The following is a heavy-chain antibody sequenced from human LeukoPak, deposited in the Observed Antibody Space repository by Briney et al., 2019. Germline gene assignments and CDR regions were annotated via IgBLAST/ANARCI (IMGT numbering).Heavy chain of an antibody. CDR2: IKSKPDGGTT. D-gene: IGHD2-21*02. J-gene: IGHJ4*02. Sequence: PGGSLRLSCAASGFTLSNAWMSWVRQAPGKGRGWGGRIKSKPDGGTTDYAATVRGRFTISRDEPKNTLYLQMNSLQTEDRALYYCNARVQYGDSPVFDYWGQGTLLTVPS. V-gene: IGHV3-15*01. CDR1: GFTLSNAW. CDR3: NARVQYGDSPVFDY.